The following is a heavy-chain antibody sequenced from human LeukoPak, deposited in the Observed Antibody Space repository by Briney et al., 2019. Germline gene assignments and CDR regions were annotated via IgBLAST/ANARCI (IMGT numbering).Heavy chain of an antibody. D-gene: IGHD3-10*01. J-gene: IGHJ4*02. CDR3: AGNSGSYYGSGSYYNVY. V-gene: IGHV4-4*02. Sequence: PSGTLSLTCAVYGGSINSSSWWSWVRQSPGQGLEWIGDIGHSGGTNYNPSLKSRATISVDKSNTQVSLKLRSATAADTAVYYCAGNSGSYYGSGSYYNVYWGQGTLVIVSS. CDR2: IGHSGGT. CDR1: GGSINSSSW.